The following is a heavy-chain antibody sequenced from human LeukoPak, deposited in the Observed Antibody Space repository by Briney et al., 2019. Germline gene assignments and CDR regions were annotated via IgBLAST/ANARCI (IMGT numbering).Heavy chain of an antibody. D-gene: IGHD3-10*01. CDR2: IYYSGST. CDR1: GGSISSYY. CDR3: ARHARVRGVQRWFDP. V-gene: IGHV4-59*08. J-gene: IGHJ5*02. Sequence: SETLSLTCTVSGGSISSYYWSWIRQPPGKGLEWIGYIYYSGSTNYNPCLKSRVTISVDTAKNQFPLKLSSVTAADTAVYYCARHARVRGVQRWFDPWGQGTLVTVSS.